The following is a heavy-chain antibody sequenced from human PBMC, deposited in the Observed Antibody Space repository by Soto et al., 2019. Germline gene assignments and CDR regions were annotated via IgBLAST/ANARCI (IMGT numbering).Heavy chain of an antibody. CDR1: GGTFSSYT. CDR2: IIPILGIA. J-gene: IGHJ4*02. D-gene: IGHD1-26*01. V-gene: IGHV1-69*04. Sequence: SVKVSCKASGGTFSSYTISWVRQAPGQGLEWMGRIIPILGIANYAQKFQGRVTITADKSTSTAYMELSSLRSEDTAVYYCAREQSGSYPPHFDYWGQGTLVTVSS. CDR3: AREQSGSYPPHFDY.